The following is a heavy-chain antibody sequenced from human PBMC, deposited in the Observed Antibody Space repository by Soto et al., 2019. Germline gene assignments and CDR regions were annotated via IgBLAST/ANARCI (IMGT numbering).Heavy chain of an antibody. CDR2: IYHSGST. Sequence: SETLSLTCAVSGYSISSGYYWGWIRQPSGKGLEWIGSIYHSGSTYYNPSLKSRVTISVDTSKNQFSLKLSSVTAADTAVYYCARTIGGGILYYFDYWGQGTLVTVSS. D-gene: IGHD3-16*01. CDR3: ARTIGGGILYYFDY. J-gene: IGHJ4*02. V-gene: IGHV4-38-2*01. CDR1: GYSISSGYY.